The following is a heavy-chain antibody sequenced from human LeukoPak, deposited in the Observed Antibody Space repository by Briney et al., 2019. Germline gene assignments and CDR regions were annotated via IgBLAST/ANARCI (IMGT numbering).Heavy chain of an antibody. V-gene: IGHV1-2*06. CDR1: GYTFSGHY. J-gene: IGHJ4*02. CDR3: ARDPPYCGGDCYPDY. D-gene: IGHD2-21*02. Sequence: ASVKVSCKASGYTFSGHYLHWVRQAPGQGLEWMGRINPNTGVTQYTENFQGRVTMTGDTSISTVYMELSSLRSEDTAVYYCARDPPYCGGDCYPDYWGQGTLVTVSS. CDR2: INPNTGVT.